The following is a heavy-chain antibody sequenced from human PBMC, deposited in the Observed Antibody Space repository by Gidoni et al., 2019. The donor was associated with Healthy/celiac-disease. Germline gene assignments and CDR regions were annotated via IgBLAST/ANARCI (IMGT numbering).Heavy chain of an antibody. Sequence: QVQLQQWGAGLLKPSETLSLTCAVYGGSFIGYYWSWIRQPPGKGLDWIGEIKHSGSTNYNPSLKSRVTISVDTSKNQFSLKLSSVTAADTAVYYCARGGASITMIRGGGYMDVWGKGTTVTVSS. D-gene: IGHD3-22*01. CDR1: GGSFIGYY. J-gene: IGHJ6*03. CDR3: ARGGASITMIRGGGYMDV. CDR2: IKHSGST. V-gene: IGHV4-34*01.